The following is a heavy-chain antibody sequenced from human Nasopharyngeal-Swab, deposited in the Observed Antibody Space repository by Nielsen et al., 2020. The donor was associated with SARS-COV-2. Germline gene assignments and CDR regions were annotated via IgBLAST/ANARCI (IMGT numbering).Heavy chain of an antibody. CDR1: GFLLRGSP. CDR3: TTDYYFDY. CDR2: IGDKAHNYAT. V-gene: IGHV3-73*01. D-gene: IGHD4/OR15-4a*01. Sequence: GESLKIPRAALGFLLRGSPIHLVRQASGKGPEWVGRIGDKAHNYATTYAASVKGRFTISRDDSKNTAFLQMDSLNTEDTALYYCTTDYYFDYWGQGTLVTVSS. J-gene: IGHJ4*02.